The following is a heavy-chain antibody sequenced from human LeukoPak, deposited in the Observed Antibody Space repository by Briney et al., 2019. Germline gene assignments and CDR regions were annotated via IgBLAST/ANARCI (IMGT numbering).Heavy chain of an antibody. D-gene: IGHD6-13*01. J-gene: IGHJ2*01. Sequence: SETLSLTCTVSGGSISSYYWSWIRQPAGKGLEWIGGIYTSGSTNYNPSLKSRVTMSVDTSKNQFSLKLSSVTAADTAVYYCARVYYSNSYDYWYFDLWGRGTLVTVSS. V-gene: IGHV4-4*07. CDR2: IYTSGST. CDR1: GGSISSYY. CDR3: ARVYYSNSYDYWYFDL.